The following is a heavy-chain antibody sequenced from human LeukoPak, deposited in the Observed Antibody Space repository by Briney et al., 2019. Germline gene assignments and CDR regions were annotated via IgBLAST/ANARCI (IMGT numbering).Heavy chain of an antibody. D-gene: IGHD2-8*01. V-gene: IGHV1-69*06. CDR1: GGTFSSYA. J-gene: IGHJ4*02. CDR3: AREGLDCTNGVCYYDY. Sequence: SVKVSCKASGGTFSSYAISWVRQAPGQGLEWMGGIIPIFGTANYAQKFQGRVTITADKSTSTAYMELSSLRSEDTAVYYCAREGLDCTNGVCYYDYWGQGTLVTVSS. CDR2: IIPIFGTA.